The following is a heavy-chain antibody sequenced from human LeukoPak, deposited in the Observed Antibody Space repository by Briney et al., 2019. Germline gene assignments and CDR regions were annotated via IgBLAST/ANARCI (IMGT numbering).Heavy chain of an antibody. J-gene: IGHJ4*02. D-gene: IGHD6-13*01. CDR2: ISSSGSYI. Sequence: PGRSLRLSCAASGFTFSTYSMNWVRQAPGKGLEWVSSISSSGSYIYYADSEKGRFTISRDNAKNSLYLQMNSLRAEDTAVYYCARERRLGSSSWDLDYWGQGTLVAVSS. CDR1: GFTFSTYS. CDR3: ARERRLGSSSWDLDY. V-gene: IGHV3-21*01.